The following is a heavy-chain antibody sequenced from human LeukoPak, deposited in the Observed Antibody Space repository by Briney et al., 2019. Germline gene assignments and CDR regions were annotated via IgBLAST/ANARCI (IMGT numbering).Heavy chain of an antibody. D-gene: IGHD1-14*01. Sequence: SLRLSCSASGFTFDDYAMHWVRQGPGKGLEWVSGISWDSGSIGYAGSVKGRFTISRDNAKNSLYLQMNSLRAEDTAVYYCAKVGNPYFSQRGYYYMDVWGKGTTVTVSS. J-gene: IGHJ6*03. CDR2: ISWDSGSI. CDR3: AKVGNPYFSQRGYYYMDV. CDR1: GFTFDDYA. V-gene: IGHV3-9*01.